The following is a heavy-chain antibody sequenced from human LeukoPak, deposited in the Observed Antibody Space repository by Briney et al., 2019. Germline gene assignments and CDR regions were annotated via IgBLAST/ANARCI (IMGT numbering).Heavy chain of an antibody. CDR1: GFTFSSYG. CDR2: IWYDGSNK. D-gene: IGHD3-10*01. Sequence: GGSLRLSCAASGFTFSSYGMHWVRQAPGKGLEWVAVIWYDGSNKYYADSVKGRFTISRDNSKNTLYLQMNSLRAEDTAVDYCAKQYYYGSGSYLDYWGQGTLVTASS. V-gene: IGHV3-33*06. CDR3: AKQYYYGSGSYLDY. J-gene: IGHJ4*02.